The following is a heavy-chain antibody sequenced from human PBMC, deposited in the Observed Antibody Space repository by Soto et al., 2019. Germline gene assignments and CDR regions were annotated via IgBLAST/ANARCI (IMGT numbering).Heavy chain of an antibody. V-gene: IGHV3-30*18. CDR2: ITHDGYNR. J-gene: IGHJ4*02. D-gene: IGHD6-6*01. Sequence: QVRLVESGGSVVQPGGSRRLSCAASGFSFSYYGLHWVRQAPGKGLEWLALITHDGYNRYYADSVKGRFTISRDNSKNTIFLQMNSLKSEDTAVYYCAKGGSFDIWGQGTPVTVSS. CDR3: AKGGSFDI. CDR1: GFSFSYYG.